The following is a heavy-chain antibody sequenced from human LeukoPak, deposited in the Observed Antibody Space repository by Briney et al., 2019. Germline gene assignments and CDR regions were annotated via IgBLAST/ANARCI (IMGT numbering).Heavy chain of an antibody. V-gene: IGHV3-21*01. D-gene: IGHD5-24*01. CDR1: GFTFSSYR. J-gene: IGHJ4*02. Sequence: GGSLRLSCAASGFTFSSYRMNWVRQAPGKGLEWVSSISSSSSYIYYAHSVKGRFTISRDNAKNSLYLQMNSRRAEDTAVYDCARGMAPGYGWGRGTLVTVSS. CDR3: ARGMAPGYG. CDR2: ISSSSSYI.